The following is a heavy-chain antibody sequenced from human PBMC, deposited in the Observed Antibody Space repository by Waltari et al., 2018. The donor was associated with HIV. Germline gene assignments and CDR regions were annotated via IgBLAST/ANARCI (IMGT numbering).Heavy chain of an antibody. V-gene: IGHV3-30*18. Sequence: QVQLVESGGGVVQPGRSLRLSCAASGFSFSTYGMHWVRQAPGKGVGGVAVISYDGSKKYYADSVKGRFTISRDNCKNTLYLQMNSLRAEDTAVYYCAKDKGGVTYIFDYWGQGTLVTVSS. CDR3: AKDKGGVTYIFDY. CDR2: ISYDGSKK. CDR1: GFSFSTYG. D-gene: IGHD1-1*01. J-gene: IGHJ4*02.